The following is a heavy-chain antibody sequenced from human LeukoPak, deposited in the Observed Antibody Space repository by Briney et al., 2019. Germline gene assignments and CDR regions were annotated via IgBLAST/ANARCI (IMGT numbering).Heavy chain of an antibody. CDR1: GGSFSGYY. Sequence: PSEPLSLTCAVYGGSFSGYYWSWIRQPPGKGLEWIGESNHSGSTNYNPSLKSRVTISVDTSKNQSSLKLITVTAADTAVYYCASGVVVAATFWFDPWGQGTLVTVSS. D-gene: IGHD2-15*01. J-gene: IGHJ5*02. CDR3: ASGVVVAATFWFDP. CDR2: SNHSGST. V-gene: IGHV4-34*01.